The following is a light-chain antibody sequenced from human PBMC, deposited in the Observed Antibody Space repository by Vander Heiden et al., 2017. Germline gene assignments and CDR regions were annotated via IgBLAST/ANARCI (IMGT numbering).Light chain of an antibody. CDR3: HQEGSSQAT. V-gene: IGKV3-20*01. CDR1: QSVSSSY. J-gene: IGKJ2*01. CDR2: GAS. Sequence: EIVLTQSPGTLSLSPGERATLSCRASQSVSSSYLAWYQQKPGQAPRLLIYGASSRATGIPDRFSGSGSGTDFTLTISRLEPEDFAVFYCHQEGSSQATFGQGTKLDIK.